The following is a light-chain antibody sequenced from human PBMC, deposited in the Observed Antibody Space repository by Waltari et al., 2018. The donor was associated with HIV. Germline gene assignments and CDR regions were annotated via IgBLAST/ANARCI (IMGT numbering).Light chain of an antibody. V-gene: IGKV1-39*01. CDR3: QQSYSTPFT. J-gene: IGKJ3*01. CDR1: QRISSY. Sequence: DIQMTQSPSSLSASVGDRVTITCRASQRISSYLNWYQQKPGKAPKLLIYAASSLQSGVPSRFSGSGSGTDFTLTISSLQPEDFATYYGQQSYSTPFTFGPGTKVDIK. CDR2: AAS.